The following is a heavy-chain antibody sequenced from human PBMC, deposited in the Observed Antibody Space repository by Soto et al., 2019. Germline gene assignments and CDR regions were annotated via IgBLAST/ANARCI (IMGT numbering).Heavy chain of an antibody. J-gene: IGHJ3*01. CDR2: INVGNGNT. V-gene: IGHV1-3*01. CDR3: AKGNNYGDPLRGDAFDF. D-gene: IGHD4-17*01. Sequence: QVQLVQSGAEVEKPGASVKVSCKASGYNFRSSAMHWVRQAPGQRLEWMAWINVGNGNTRYSENFQGSVTMTSDTSPSTAHVEVSSLTPENTVVYYCAKGNNYGDPLRGDAFDFWGQGTMVTVSS. CDR1: GYNFRSSA.